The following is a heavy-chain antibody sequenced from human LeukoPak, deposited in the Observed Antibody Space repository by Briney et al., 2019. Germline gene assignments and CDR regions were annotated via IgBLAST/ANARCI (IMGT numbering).Heavy chain of an antibody. V-gene: IGHV1-18*01. CDR1: GYTFTSYG. D-gene: IGHD3-10*01. CDR3: AGDQDYYGSGSFYAFDI. CDR2: ISGYNGNT. Sequence: ASVKVSCKASGYTFTSYGISWLRQAPGQGLEWMGWISGYNGNTNYAQKLQGRVTMTTNTSTSTAYIELRSLRSDDTAVYYCAGDQDYYGSGSFYAFDIWGQGTMVTVSS. J-gene: IGHJ3*02.